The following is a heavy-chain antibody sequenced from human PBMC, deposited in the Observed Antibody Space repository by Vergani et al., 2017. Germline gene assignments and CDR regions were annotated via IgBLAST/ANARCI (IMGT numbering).Heavy chain of an antibody. V-gene: IGHV1-46*03. CDR3: ARGIAARRCCDY. J-gene: IGHJ4*02. CDR2: INPSGGST. D-gene: IGHD6-6*01. CDR1: GYTFTSYY. Sequence: QVQLVQSGAEVKKPGASVKVSCKASGYTFTSYYMHWVRQAPGQGLEWMGIINPSGGSTSYAQKFPGRVTMTRDPSTSTVYMELGSLGSGDTAVYYWARGIAARRCCDYWGQGTVVTGSS.